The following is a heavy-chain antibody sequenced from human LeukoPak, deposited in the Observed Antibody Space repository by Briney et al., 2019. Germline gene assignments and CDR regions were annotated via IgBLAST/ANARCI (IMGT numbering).Heavy chain of an antibody. Sequence: PSETLSLTCTVSGGSISSYYWSWIRQPPGKGLELIGFFYYSGRTSYNPSLKSRVTISVDTSKSQFSLKLSSVIAADTAVYYCARRAYSSGFDYIDYWGQGTLVTVSS. CDR3: ARRAYSSGFDYIDY. CDR2: FYYSGRT. D-gene: IGHD6-19*01. CDR1: GGSISSYY. V-gene: IGHV4-59*08. J-gene: IGHJ4*02.